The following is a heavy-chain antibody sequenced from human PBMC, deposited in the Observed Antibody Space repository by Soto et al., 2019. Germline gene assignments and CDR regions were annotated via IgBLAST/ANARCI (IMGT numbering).Heavy chain of an antibody. Sequence: QVQLQESGPGLVKPSETLSLTCTVSGGSISSYYWSWIRQPPGKGLEWIGYIYYSGSTNYNPSLKSRVTISVDTSKNQFSLKLSSVTAADTAVYYCARGDYGDYWYFDLWGRGTLVTVSS. CDR2: IYYSGST. CDR3: ARGDYGDYWYFDL. D-gene: IGHD4-17*01. J-gene: IGHJ2*01. V-gene: IGHV4-59*01. CDR1: GGSISSYY.